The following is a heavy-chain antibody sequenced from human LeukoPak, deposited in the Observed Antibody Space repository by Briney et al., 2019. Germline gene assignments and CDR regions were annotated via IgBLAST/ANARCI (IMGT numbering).Heavy chain of an antibody. CDR1: GGSISNYY. D-gene: IGHD3-3*01. Sequence: PSETLSLTCTVSGGSISNYYWSWIRQPPGKGLEWIGYIYYSGSTNYNPSLKSRVTISVDTSRNQFSLKLSSLTAADTAVYYCARGYDFWSAYYPGYWGQGTLVTVSS. CDR3: ARGYDFWSAYYPGY. V-gene: IGHV4-59*01. CDR2: IYYSGST. J-gene: IGHJ4*02.